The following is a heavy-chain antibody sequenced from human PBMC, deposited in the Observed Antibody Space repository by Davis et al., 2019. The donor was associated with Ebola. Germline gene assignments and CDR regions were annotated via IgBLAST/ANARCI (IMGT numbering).Heavy chain of an antibody. D-gene: IGHD4-17*01. CDR1: GGSISSHY. J-gene: IGHJ4*02. V-gene: IGHV4-59*11. CDR2: IYYSGST. CDR3: ASLTTVTTALDY. Sequence: SETLSLTCTVSGGSISSHYWTWIRQPPGKGLEWIGYIYYSGSTNYNPTLKSRVTISVDTSKNQFSLKLSSVTAADTAVYYCASLTTVTTALDYWGQGTLVTVSS.